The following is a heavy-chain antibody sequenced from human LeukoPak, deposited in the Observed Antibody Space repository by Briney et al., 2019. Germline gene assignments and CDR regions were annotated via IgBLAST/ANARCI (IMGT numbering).Heavy chain of an antibody. Sequence: PGGSLRLSCTTSGFTFGDFAMSWFRQAPGKGLEWVGFIGGTIYGATTEYTASVKGRFTISRDDSKSIAYLQMNSLKTEDTAVYYCSRDLKPGSGGYWGHVILVPVAS. CDR3: SRDLKPGSGGY. CDR1: GFTFGDFA. V-gene: IGHV3-49*01. J-gene: IGHJ4*01. CDR2: IGGTIYGATT. D-gene: IGHD4-23*01.